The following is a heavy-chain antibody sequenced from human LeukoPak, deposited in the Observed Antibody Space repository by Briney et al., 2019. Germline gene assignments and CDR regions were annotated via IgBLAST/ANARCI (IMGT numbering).Heavy chain of an antibody. J-gene: IGHJ6*03. CDR1: GFIFSNYA. CDR3: AKDEVVPGYYYTDV. Sequence: PGGSLRLSCAVSGFIFSNYAMQWVRQAPGMGLEWVAFIRYDGGNTYYADSVKGRFTISRDNSKNTMYLQMNSLNAEDTAVYYCAKDEVVPGYYYTDVWGRGTTVTISS. CDR2: IRYDGGNT. D-gene: IGHD2-2*01. V-gene: IGHV3-30*02.